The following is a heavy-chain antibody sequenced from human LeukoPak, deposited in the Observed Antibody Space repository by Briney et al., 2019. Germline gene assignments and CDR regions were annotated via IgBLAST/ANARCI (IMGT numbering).Heavy chain of an antibody. CDR2: FIPIYGSA. V-gene: IGHV1-69*13. D-gene: IGHD3-22*01. CDR3: AGFFYDNSGDAFDI. J-gene: IGHJ3*02. Sequence: SVKVSRKASGGSFTFTSHSISWVRQAPGQGLEWMGGFIPIYGSANYAQKFQGRITITSDESTRTVYMELSSLRPEDSAMHYCAGFFYDNSGDAFDIWGQGTMVTVSS. CDR1: GGSFTFTSHS.